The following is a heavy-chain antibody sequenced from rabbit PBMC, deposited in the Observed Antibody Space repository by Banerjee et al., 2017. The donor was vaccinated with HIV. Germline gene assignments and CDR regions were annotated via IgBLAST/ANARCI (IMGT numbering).Heavy chain of an antibody. Sequence: QEHLEESGGDLVKPEGSLTLTCTASGFSFSNKYVMCWVRQAPGKGLEWIACINTSSGNTVYASWAKGRFTISKTSSTTVTLQMTSLTAADTATYFCARDSYDDYGDLMPGNLWGPGTLVTVS. CDR2: INTSSGNT. D-gene: IGHD2-1*01. V-gene: IGHV1S45*01. J-gene: IGHJ4*01. CDR1: GFSFSNKYV. CDR3: ARDSYDDYGDLMPGNL.